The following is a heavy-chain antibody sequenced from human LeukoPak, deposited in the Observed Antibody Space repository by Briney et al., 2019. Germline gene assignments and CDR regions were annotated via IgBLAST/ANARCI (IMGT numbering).Heavy chain of an antibody. V-gene: IGHV4-59*02. J-gene: IGHJ4*02. CDR2: VYYTGTS. CDR1: GDSVSSHY. D-gene: IGHD4-11*01. Sequence: SETLSLTCTVSGDSVSSHYWGWIRQPPGKGLEWIAHVYYTGTSNYNPSLKSRVTISIDTSKNQFSLKLISVTAADTAVYYCARYSNHVDYFDSWGQGTLVTVSS. CDR3: ARYSNHVDYFDS.